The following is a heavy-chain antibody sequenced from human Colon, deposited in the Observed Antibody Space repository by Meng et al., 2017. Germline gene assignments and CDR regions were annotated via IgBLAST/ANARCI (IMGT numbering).Heavy chain of an antibody. CDR2: MSDSGTT. J-gene: IGHJ4*02. CDR1: GGSIKSGGYH. D-gene: IGHD4-17*01. CDR3: ARDTLYGTDY. V-gene: IGHV4-31*03. Sequence: QVHLHESVPGLVRPSDYLSLVCTVSGGSIKSGGYHWSWVRQHPGKGLEYIGFMSDSGTTDYNPSLRSRVSISEIGSSKNQFSLTLRSVTAADTATYFCARDTLYGTDYWGQGVLVTVSS.